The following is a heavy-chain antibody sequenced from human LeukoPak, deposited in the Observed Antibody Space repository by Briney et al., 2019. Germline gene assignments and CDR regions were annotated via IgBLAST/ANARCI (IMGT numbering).Heavy chain of an antibody. D-gene: IGHD6-13*01. J-gene: IGHJ4*02. CDR3: AKEGAAGTFDY. V-gene: IGHV3-30*18. CDR1: GFIFNNYG. Sequence: GGSLRLSCAAFGFIFNNYGMHWVRQAPGKGLEWVAFISYDGSNKYYADSVKGRFTISRDNSKNTLYLQMNSLRAEDTAVYYCAKEGAAGTFDYWGQGTLVTVSS. CDR2: ISYDGSNK.